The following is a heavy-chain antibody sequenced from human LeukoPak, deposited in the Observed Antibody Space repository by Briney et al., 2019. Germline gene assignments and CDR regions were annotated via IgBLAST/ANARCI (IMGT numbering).Heavy chain of an antibody. D-gene: IGHD2-2*01. V-gene: IGHV4-39*07. CDR2: IYHSGST. CDR3: AREIVVVPAAYDY. J-gene: IGHJ4*02. CDR1: GGSISSSSYY. Sequence: SETLSLTCTVSGGSISSSSYYWGWIRQPPGEGLEWIGSIYHSGSTYYNPSLKSRVTISVDTSKNQFSLKLSSVTAADTAVYYCAREIVVVPAAYDYWGQGTLVTVSS.